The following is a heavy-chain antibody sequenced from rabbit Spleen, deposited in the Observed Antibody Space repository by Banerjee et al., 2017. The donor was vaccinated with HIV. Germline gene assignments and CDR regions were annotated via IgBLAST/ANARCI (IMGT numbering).Heavy chain of an antibody. V-gene: IGHV1S40*01. Sequence: QSLEESGGDMVKPGASLTLTCTASGFSFSAVHWIYWVRQAPGKGLDLIGTIDAGSTGTIDYASWAKGRFTISKSSSTTVTLQMTSLTAADTSTYFCARNFDLWGPGTLVTVS. CDR1: GFSFSAVHW. J-gene: IGHJ4*01. CDR3: ARNFDL. CDR2: IDAGSTGTI.